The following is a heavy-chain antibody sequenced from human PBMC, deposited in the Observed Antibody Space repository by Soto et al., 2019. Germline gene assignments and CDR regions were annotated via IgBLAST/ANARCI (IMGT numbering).Heavy chain of an antibody. Sequence: PGGSLRLSCVASGFRFSDHSMNWVRQAPGKGLEWVSYITSSGDSIYYADSVKGRFTVSRDNAKNSLFLQMNSLRDEDTAVYYCARLPKGSRVTSWGQGTLVTVAS. CDR1: GFRFSDHS. CDR2: ITSSGDSI. V-gene: IGHV3-48*02. D-gene: IGHD4-17*01. J-gene: IGHJ4*02. CDR3: ARLPKGSRVTS.